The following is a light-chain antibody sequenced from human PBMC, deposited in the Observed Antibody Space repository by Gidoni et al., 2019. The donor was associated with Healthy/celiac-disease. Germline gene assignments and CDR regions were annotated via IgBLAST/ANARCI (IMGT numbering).Light chain of an antibody. J-gene: IGKJ3*01. CDR3: MQALQTPLT. CDR2: LGS. CDR1: QSLLHSNGYNY. V-gene: IGKV2-28*01. Sequence: DSVMTQSPLSRPVTPGEPASISCRSSQSLLHSNGYNYLDWYLQKPGQSPQLLIYLGSNRASGVPDRFSGSGSGTDFTLKISRVEAEDVGVYYCMQALQTPLTFGPGTKVEIK.